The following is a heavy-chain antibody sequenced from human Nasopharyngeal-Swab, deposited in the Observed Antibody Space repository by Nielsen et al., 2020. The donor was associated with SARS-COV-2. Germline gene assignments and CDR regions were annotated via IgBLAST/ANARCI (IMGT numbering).Heavy chain of an antibody. CDR1: GFTFSSFG. Sequence: GESLKISCAASGFTFSSFGMHWVRQAPGKGLEWVAFIAHDASNEYYGDSVKGRFTISGDNSKNAMYLQLNSLRDEDTAVYFCARDYAFAFDVWGQGTMVTVSS. V-gene: IGHV3-30*03. D-gene: IGHD3-16*01. CDR3: ARDYAFAFDV. CDR2: IAHDASNE. J-gene: IGHJ3*01.